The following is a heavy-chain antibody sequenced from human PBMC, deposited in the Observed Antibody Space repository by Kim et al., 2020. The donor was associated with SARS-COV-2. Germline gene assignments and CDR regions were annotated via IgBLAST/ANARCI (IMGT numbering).Heavy chain of an antibody. CDR1: GGSISSYY. J-gene: IGHJ3*02. D-gene: IGHD6-13*01. CDR3: AREVQYSSSWYSRASYAFDI. V-gene: IGHV4-59*13. CDR2: IYYSGST. Sequence: SETLSLTCTVSGGSISSYYWSWIRQPPGKGLEWIGYIYYSGSTNYNPSLKSRVTISVDTSKNQFSLKLSSVTAADTAVYYCAREVQYSSSWYSRASYAFDIWGQGTMVTVSS.